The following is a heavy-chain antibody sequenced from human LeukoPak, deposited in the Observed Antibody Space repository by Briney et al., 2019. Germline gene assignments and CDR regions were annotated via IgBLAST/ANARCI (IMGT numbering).Heavy chain of an antibody. D-gene: IGHD3-3*01. CDR3: TTDPYYDFWSGSDPIDY. CDR2: IKSKTDGGTT. V-gene: IGHV3-15*01. Sequence: GGSLRLSCAASGFTLSNAWMSWVRQAPGKGLEWVGRIKSKTDGGTTDYAAPVKGRFTISRDDSKNTLYLQMNSLKTEDTAVYYCTTDPYYDFWSGSDPIDYWGQGTLVTVSS. CDR1: GFTLSNAW. J-gene: IGHJ4*02.